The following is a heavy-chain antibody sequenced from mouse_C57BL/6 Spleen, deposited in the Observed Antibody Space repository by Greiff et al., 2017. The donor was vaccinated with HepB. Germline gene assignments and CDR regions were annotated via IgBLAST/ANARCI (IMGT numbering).Heavy chain of an antibody. CDR2: IRLKSDNYAT. CDR1: GFTFSNYW. V-gene: IGHV6-3*01. Sequence: DVKLEESGGGLVQPGGSMKLSCVASGFTFSNYWMNWVRQSPEKGLEWVAQIRLKSDNYATHYAESVKGRFTISRDDSKSSVYLQMNNLRAEDTGIYYCTRLGRGAAWFAYWGQGTLVTVSA. D-gene: IGHD4-1*01. J-gene: IGHJ3*01. CDR3: TRLGRGAAWFAY.